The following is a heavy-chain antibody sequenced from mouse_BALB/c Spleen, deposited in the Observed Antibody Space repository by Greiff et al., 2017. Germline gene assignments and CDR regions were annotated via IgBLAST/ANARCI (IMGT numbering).Heavy chain of an antibody. CDR1: GFAFSSYD. CDR3: ARRGVITTGFDY. V-gene: IGHV5-12-1*01. Sequence: EVQGVESGGGLVKPGGSLKLSCAASGFAFSSYDMSWVRQTPEKRLEWVAYISSGGGSTYYPDTVKGRFTISRDNTKNTLYLQMSSLKSEDTAMYYCARRGVITTGFDYWGQGTTLTVSS. D-gene: IGHD2-4*01. J-gene: IGHJ2*01. CDR2: ISSGGGST.